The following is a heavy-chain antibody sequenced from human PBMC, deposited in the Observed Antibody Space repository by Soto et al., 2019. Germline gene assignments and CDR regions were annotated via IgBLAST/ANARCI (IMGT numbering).Heavy chain of an antibody. Sequence: GGSLRLSCAASGFTFSSYAMSWVRQAPGKGLEWVSAISGSGGSTYYADSVKGRFTISRDNSKNTLYLQMNSLRAEDTAIYYCAKKVNSGPGSQYFDYWGQGTLVTVSS. CDR1: GFTFSSYA. CDR3: AKKVNSGPGSQYFDY. J-gene: IGHJ4*02. V-gene: IGHV3-23*01. CDR2: ISGSGGST. D-gene: IGHD3-10*01.